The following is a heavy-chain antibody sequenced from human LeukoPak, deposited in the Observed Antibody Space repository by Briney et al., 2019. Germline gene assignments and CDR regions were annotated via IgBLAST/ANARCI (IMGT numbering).Heavy chain of an antibody. D-gene: IGHD3-10*01. CDR2: ISSSSYI. J-gene: IGHJ6*03. CDR1: GFTFRSYS. V-gene: IGHV3-21*01. CDR3: ARDTYRGDSSMDV. Sequence: GGSLRLSCAASGFTFRSYSMNWVRQAPGKGLEWVSSISSSSYIYYADSVKGRFTISRDNAKNPLYLQMNSLRAEDTAVYYCARDTYRGDSSMDVWGKGTTVTVSS.